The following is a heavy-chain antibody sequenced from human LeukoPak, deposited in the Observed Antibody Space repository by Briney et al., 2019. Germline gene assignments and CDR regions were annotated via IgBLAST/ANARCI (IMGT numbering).Heavy chain of an antibody. CDR3: ARHRGSNLNRSFDF. CDR2: IFYSGST. Sequence: PSETLSLTCNVSGGSIVGYYWGWIRQPPGKGLEWIASIFYSGSTNSNPSLESRVTISLDTSKNQFSLKLSSVTAADTAMYYCARHRGSNLNRSFDFWGQGAWSPSPQ. J-gene: IGHJ4*03. V-gene: IGHV4-59*08. D-gene: IGHD2-2*01. CDR1: GGSIVGYY.